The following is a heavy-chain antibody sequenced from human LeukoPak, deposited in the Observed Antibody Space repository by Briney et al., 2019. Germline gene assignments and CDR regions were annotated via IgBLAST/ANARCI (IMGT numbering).Heavy chain of an antibody. J-gene: IGHJ4*02. D-gene: IGHD3-10*01. CDR1: GFTFSGFS. Sequence: GGSLRLYCAASGFTFSGFSMSWVRQSPTKGLEWVANIKQDGSERYYVDSVKGRFTISRDNAKNSLSLQMNNLRVEDTAVYYCARAGSHWHYVYWGQGTVVTVSS. CDR3: ARAGSHWHYVY. V-gene: IGHV3-7*01. CDR2: IKQDGSER.